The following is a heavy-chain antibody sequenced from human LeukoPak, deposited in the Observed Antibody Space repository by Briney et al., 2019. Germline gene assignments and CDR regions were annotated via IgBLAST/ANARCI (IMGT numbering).Heavy chain of an antibody. D-gene: IGHD4-17*01. CDR1: GFTFSSYS. Sequence: GGSLRLSCAASGFTFSSYSMNWVRQAPGKGLEWVSSISSSSSYIYYADSVKGRFTISRDNAKNSLYLELNSLRAEDTAVYHCVRDSDTYGDHTTRRFDYWGQGTLVTVSS. CDR3: VRDSDTYGDHTTRRFDY. V-gene: IGHV3-21*01. CDR2: ISSSSSYI. J-gene: IGHJ4*01.